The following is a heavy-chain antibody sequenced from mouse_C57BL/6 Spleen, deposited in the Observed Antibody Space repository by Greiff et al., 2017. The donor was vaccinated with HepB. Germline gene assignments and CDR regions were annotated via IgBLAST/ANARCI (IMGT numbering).Heavy chain of an antibody. J-gene: IGHJ3*01. Sequence: EVMLVESGGGLVKPGGSLKLSCAASGFTFSSYAMSWVRQTPEKRLEWVATISDGGSYTYYPDNVKGRFTISRDNAKNNLYLQMSHLKSEDTAMYYCAREDYGFYWGQGTLVTVSA. D-gene: IGHD1-1*01. CDR1: GFTFSSYA. CDR3: AREDYGFY. CDR2: ISDGGSYT. V-gene: IGHV5-4*01.